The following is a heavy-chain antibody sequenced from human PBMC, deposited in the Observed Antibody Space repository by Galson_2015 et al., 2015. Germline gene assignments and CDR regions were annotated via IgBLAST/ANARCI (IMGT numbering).Heavy chain of an antibody. CDR3: ARTITGTRLDY. CDR2: IWYDGSNK. V-gene: IGHV3-33*01. J-gene: IGHJ4*02. Sequence: SLRLSCAASGFTFSSYGMHWVRQAPGKGLEWVAVIWYDGSNKYYADSVKGRFTISRDNSKNTLYLQMNSLRAEDTAVYYCARTITGTRLDYWGQGTLVTVSS. CDR1: GFTFSSYG. D-gene: IGHD1-7*01.